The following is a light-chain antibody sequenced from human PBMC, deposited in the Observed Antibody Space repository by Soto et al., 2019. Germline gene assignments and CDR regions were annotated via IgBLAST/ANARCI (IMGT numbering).Light chain of an antibody. V-gene: IGLV2-23*02. CDR2: EVS. J-gene: IGLJ2*01. Sequence: QSALTQPASVSGSPGQSITISCTGTNSDVGNYNFVSWYQQHPGKAPKLMIYEVSKRPSGVSNRFSGSKSGNTASLTISGLQAEDDADYYCCSFARSSTWVFGGGTKLTVL. CDR3: CSFARSSTWV. CDR1: NSDVGNYNF.